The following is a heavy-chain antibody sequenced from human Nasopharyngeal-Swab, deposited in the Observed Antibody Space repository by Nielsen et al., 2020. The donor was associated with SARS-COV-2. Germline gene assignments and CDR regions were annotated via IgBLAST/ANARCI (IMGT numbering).Heavy chain of an antibody. D-gene: IGHD2-21*01. CDR3: ARDIPLHYYGMDV. CDR2: ISSSSRYI. V-gene: IGHV3-21*01. CDR1: GFTFSSYS. J-gene: IGHJ6*02. Sequence: GESLKISCAASGFTFSSYSMNWVRQAPGKGLEWVSSISSSSRYIYYADSVKGRFTISRGNAKNSLYLQMNSLRAEDTAVYYCARDIPLHYYGMDVWGQGTTVTVSS.